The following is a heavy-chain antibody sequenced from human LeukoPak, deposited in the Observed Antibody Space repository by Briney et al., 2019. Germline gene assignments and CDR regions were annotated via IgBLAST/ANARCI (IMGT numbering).Heavy chain of an antibody. CDR2: IYPGDSDT. CDR1: GSRFTSYW. CDR3: ARFYGSGRLFDY. J-gene: IGHJ4*02. D-gene: IGHD3-10*01. Sequence: TGASLQISCKGSGSRFTSYWIGWVRQMPGKGLEWMGIIYPGDSDTRYSPSFQGQVTISADKSISTAYLQWSSLKASDTAMYYCARFYGSGRLFDYWGQGTLVTVSS. V-gene: IGHV5-51*01.